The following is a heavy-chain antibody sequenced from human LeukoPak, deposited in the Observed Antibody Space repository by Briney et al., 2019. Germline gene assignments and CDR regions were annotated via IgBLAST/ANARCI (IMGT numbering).Heavy chain of an antibody. CDR3: AKVCRRGPVFVTTTYYFDY. D-gene: IGHD4-11*01. V-gene: IGHV3-23*01. Sequence: GGSLRLSCAASGFTFSSYAMSWVRQAPGKGLEWVSAISGSCGGTYYADSVKGRFTISRDNSKNTLYLQMNSLRAEDTAVYYCAKVCRRGPVFVTTTYYFDYWGQGTLVTVSS. CDR1: GFTFSSYA. CDR2: ISGSCGGT. J-gene: IGHJ4*02.